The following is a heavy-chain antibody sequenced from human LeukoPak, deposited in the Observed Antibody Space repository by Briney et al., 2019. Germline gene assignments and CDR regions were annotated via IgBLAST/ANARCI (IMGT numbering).Heavy chain of an antibody. CDR2: ISGSGRTI. CDR1: GFTFSSYE. Sequence: QPGGSLRLSCAASGFTFSSYEMNWVRQAPGTGLEWVSYISGSGRTIYYADSVKGRFTISRDNAKNSLYLQMNSLRAEDTAIYYCATYIVGPTLDNWGQGTLVTVSS. CDR3: ATYIVGPTLDN. D-gene: IGHD1-26*01. V-gene: IGHV3-48*03. J-gene: IGHJ4*02.